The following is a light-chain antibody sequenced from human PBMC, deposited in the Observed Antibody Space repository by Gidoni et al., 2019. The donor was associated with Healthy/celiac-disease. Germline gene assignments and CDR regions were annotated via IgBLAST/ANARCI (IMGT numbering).Light chain of an antibody. CDR3: QQYCSPAWT. CDR1: HSVLYSSNNKND. V-gene: IGKV4-1*01. J-gene: IGKJ1*01. CDR2: WAS. Sequence: DIVMTQSPDSLAVSLGERATINCQSSHSVLYSSNNKNDLARYQQKPAQPPKLHIYWASTRESGVPDRFSGCGSESDFTLSSRNLEDVAVSVYYCQQYCSPAWTFGQGTKVEIK.